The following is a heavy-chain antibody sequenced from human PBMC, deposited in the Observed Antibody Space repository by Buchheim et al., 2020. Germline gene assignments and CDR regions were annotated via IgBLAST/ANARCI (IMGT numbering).Heavy chain of an antibody. Sequence: QVQLQESGPGLVKPSGTLSLTCVVSGGSISSSNWWNWVRQSPEKGLEWIGEVYLSGNTNYNPSLKSRVTISVDTSKNQFSPKLTSVTAADTAVYYCARRGAKYDNWGPGTL. CDR2: VYLSGNT. CDR1: GGSISSSNW. J-gene: IGHJ4*02. V-gene: IGHV4-4*02. D-gene: IGHD1-26*01. CDR3: ARRGAKYDN.